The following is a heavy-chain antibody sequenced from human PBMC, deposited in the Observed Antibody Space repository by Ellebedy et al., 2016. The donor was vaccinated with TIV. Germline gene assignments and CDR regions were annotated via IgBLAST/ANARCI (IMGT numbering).Heavy chain of an antibody. V-gene: IGHV3-23*01. D-gene: IGHD3-22*01. Sequence: GESLKISCAASGFTFRSYAMSWVRQAPGKGLEWVSTISNTGSRTYYAASVEGRFIISRDNSKKTLYLQMNSLRAEDTAVYYCAKGRGGGSDSSAPRYYFDYWGLGTLVTVSS. CDR1: GFTFRSYA. CDR2: ISNTGSRT. CDR3: AKGRGGGSDSSAPRYYFDY. J-gene: IGHJ4*02.